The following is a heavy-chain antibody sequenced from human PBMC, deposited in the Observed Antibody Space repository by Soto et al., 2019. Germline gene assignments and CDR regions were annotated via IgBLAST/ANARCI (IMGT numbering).Heavy chain of an antibody. CDR3: ARGSRIMIWSGYYTSHFGRSAHDY. J-gene: IGHJ4*02. CDR1: GGSFSGYY. CDR2: INHSGST. Sequence: SPTLSLTCAVYGGSFSGYYWSWIRQPPGKGLEWIGEINHSGSTNYNPSLKSRVTISVDTSKNQFSLKLSSVTAADTAVYYCARGSRIMIWSGYYTSHFGRSAHDYWGQGTLVTVSS. V-gene: IGHV4-34*01. D-gene: IGHD3-3*01.